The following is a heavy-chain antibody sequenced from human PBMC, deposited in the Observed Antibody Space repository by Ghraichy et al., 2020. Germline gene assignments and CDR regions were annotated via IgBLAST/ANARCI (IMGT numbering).Heavy chain of an antibody. CDR3: AILRSSSWYDYYYGMDV. Sequence: ASVKVSCKASGYTFTSYGISWVRLAPGQGLEWMGWISAYNGNTNYAQKLQGRVTMTTDTSTSTAYMELRSLRSDDTAVYYCAILRSSSWYDYYYGMDVWGQGTTVTVSS. J-gene: IGHJ6*02. D-gene: IGHD6-13*01. V-gene: IGHV1-18*04. CDR1: GYTFTSYG. CDR2: ISAYNGNT.